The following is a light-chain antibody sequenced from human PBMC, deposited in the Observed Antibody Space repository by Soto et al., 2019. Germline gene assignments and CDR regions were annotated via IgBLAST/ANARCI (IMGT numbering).Light chain of an antibody. CDR3: QQSYSTPRT. CDR2: AAS. J-gene: IGKJ1*01. CDR1: DKMSRY. Sequence: DIQLIQSPSSLSASVGDRVTITCRANDKMSRYLNWYQQKPGKAPKLLIYAASNLQSGVPSRFSGSGSEADFILPISSLQPEDSATNYCQQSYSTPRTFGQGTKVDIK. V-gene: IGKV1-39*01.